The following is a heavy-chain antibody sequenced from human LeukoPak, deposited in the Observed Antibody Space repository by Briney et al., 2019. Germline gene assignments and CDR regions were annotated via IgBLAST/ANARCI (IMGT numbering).Heavy chain of an antibody. V-gene: IGHV3-30*02. CDR3: ASPHRGPAAISGY. CDR2: IRYDGSNK. Sequence: GGSLRLSCAASGITVSTNFMSWVRQAPGKGLEWVAFIRYDGSNKYYADSVKGRFTISRDNSKNTLYLQMNSLRAEDTAVYYCASPHRGPAAISGYWGQGTLVTVSS. D-gene: IGHD2-2*02. CDR1: GITVSTNF. J-gene: IGHJ4*02.